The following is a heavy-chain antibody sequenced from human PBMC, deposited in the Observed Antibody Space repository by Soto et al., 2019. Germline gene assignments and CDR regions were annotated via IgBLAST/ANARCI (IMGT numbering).Heavy chain of an antibody. CDR2: IYSGGST. Sequence: EVQLVESGGGLVQPGGSLRLSCAASGFTVSSNYMSRVRQAPGKGLEWVSVIYSGGSTYYADSVKGRFTISRDNSKNTLYLQMISLRAEDTAVYYCASHIVVVKPYYYGMDVWGQGTTVTVSS. CDR3: ASHIVVVKPYYYGMDV. D-gene: IGHD2-21*01. CDR1: GFTVSSNY. J-gene: IGHJ6*02. V-gene: IGHV3-66*04.